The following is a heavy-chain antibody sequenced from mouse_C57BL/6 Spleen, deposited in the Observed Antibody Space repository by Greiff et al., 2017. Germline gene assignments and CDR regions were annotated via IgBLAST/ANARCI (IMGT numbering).Heavy chain of an antibody. CDR1: GYTFTSYW. Sequence: QVQLQQPGAELVKPGASVKLSCKASGYTFTSYWMPWVKQRPGQGLEWIGMIHPNSGSTNYNEKFKSKATLTVDTSSSTAYMQLSSLTSEESAVYDFARDYCGSSHCDFDVWGTGTTVTVSS. D-gene: IGHD1-1*01. CDR2: IHPNSGST. J-gene: IGHJ1*03. V-gene: IGHV1-64*01. CDR3: ARDYCGSSHCDFDV.